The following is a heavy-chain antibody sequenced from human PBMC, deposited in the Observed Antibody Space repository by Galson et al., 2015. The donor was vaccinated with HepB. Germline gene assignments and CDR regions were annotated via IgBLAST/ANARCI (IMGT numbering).Heavy chain of an antibody. J-gene: IGHJ4*02. Sequence: SVKVSCKATGCTFTSHILDWLRQAPGQGPEWVGRINTSNGQTDFAQKFQGRVTVTIETSTNSAYLELRSLRSDDTAIYYCARGNFDEAAFDYWGRGTLVTVSS. CDR1: GCTFTSHI. V-gene: IGHV1-18*01. D-gene: IGHD6-13*01. CDR2: INTSNGQT. CDR3: ARGNFDEAAFDY.